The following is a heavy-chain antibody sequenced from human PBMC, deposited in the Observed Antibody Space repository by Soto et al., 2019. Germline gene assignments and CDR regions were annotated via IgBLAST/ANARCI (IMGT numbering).Heavy chain of an antibody. CDR3: ARGLEYSSGWSNSYYYYGMDV. Sequence: ASVKVSCKASGYTFTGYGISWVRQAPGQGLEWMGWISAYNGNTNYAQKLQGRVTMTTDTSTSTAYMELRSLRSDDTAVYYCARGLEYSSGWSNSYYYYGMDVWGQGTTVTVSS. J-gene: IGHJ6*02. CDR2: ISAYNGNT. CDR1: GYTFTGYG. V-gene: IGHV1-18*01. D-gene: IGHD6-19*01.